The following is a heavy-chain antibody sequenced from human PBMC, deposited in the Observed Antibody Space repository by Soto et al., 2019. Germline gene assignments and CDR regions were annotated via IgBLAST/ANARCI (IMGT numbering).Heavy chain of an antibody. J-gene: IGHJ5*02. V-gene: IGHV4-30-4*01. Sequence: QVQLQESGPGLVKPSQTLSLTCTVSGGSISSGDYYWSWIRQPPGKGLEWIGYIYYSGSTYYNPSHKSRVTISVDTSKNQFSLKLSSVTAADTAVYYCARVVNYDFWSGYYSGWFDPWGQGTLVTVSS. CDR3: ARVVNYDFWSGYYSGWFDP. CDR2: IYYSGST. D-gene: IGHD3-3*01. CDR1: GGSISSGDYY.